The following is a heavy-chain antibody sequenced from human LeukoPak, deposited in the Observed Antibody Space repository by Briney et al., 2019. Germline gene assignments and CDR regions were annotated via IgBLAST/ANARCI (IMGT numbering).Heavy chain of an antibody. J-gene: IGHJ4*02. CDR1: GFTFSRNG. CDR2: IASDGSRK. D-gene: IGHD4-17*01. Sequence: GGSLRLSCAGSGFTFSRNGMHWVRQAPGQGLEWVAGIASDGSRKHYADSVKGRFTISRDNSKNTMYLQMDSLRAEETALYYCAKDEGSYGLDFWGQGVLVTVSP. CDR3: AKDEGSYGLDF. V-gene: IGHV3-30*18.